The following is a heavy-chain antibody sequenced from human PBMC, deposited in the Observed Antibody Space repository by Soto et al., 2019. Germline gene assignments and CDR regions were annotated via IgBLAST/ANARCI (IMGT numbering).Heavy chain of an antibody. D-gene: IGHD3-3*01. CDR1: GYTFTSPD. CDR2: MNASRGNT. V-gene: IGHV1-8*01. J-gene: IGHJ5*02. Sequence: APVKVSCKASGYTFTSPDINWVRQATGQGLQWMGWMNASRGNTGYAQKLQGRVTMTRDMSISTAYMELSSLRSEDTAVYYCARGAYYDFWSGENWFDPWGQGPLVTVSS. CDR3: ARGAYYDFWSGENWFDP.